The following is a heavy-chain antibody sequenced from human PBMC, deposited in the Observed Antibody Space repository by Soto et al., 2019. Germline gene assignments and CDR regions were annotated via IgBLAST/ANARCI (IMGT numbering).Heavy chain of an antibody. CDR1: GYTFTSYA. Sequence: GASVKVSCKASGYTFTSYAMHWVRQAPGQRLEWMGWISGYNGNINYAQKLQGRVTMTTDTSTSTAYMELRSLRSDDTAVYYCARDKRAVAGTIDYWGQGTLVTVSS. CDR3: ARDKRAVAGTIDY. CDR2: ISGYNGNI. J-gene: IGHJ4*02. V-gene: IGHV1-18*01. D-gene: IGHD6-19*01.